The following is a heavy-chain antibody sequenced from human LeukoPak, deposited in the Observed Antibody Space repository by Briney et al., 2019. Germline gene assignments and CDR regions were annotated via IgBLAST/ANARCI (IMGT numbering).Heavy chain of an antibody. J-gene: IGHJ4*02. Sequence: GASVKVSCKASGYSFTDYYMHWVRQAPGQGLEWMGWINPNSGGTNYAQKFQGRVTMTRDTSISTAYMELSGLRSDDTAVYYCARWSYSGYYYFDYWGQGTLVTVSS. CDR3: ARWSYSGYYYFDY. V-gene: IGHV1-2*02. CDR1: GYSFTDYY. CDR2: INPNSGGT. D-gene: IGHD5-12*01.